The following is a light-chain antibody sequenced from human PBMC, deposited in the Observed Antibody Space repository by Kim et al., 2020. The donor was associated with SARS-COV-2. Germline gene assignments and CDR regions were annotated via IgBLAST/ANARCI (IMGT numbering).Light chain of an antibody. Sequence: STLSASIGVRVLIPCRATQSNSMWLAWYQQNPGRAPALLISKACSLQRGDPSRFSGGGSGTRVTLAISILQPGDFGTYCCQQYDNYFGGGTKLGI. CDR2: KAC. CDR3: QQYDNY. CDR1: QSNSMW. V-gene: IGKV1-5*03. J-gene: IGKJ2*01.